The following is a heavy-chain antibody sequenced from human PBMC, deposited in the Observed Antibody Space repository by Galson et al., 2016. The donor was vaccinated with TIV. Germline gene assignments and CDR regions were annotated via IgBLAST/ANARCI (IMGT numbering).Heavy chain of an antibody. CDR1: GFTFSPHW. CDR3: VRDYLLASPGDDFDY. V-gene: IGHV3-74*01. J-gene: IGHJ4*02. Sequence: SLRLSCAASGFTFSPHWMHWVRQVPGKGLVWVARIKSDGTVTNYADSVKGRFTISRDNAKDTLYLQMNSLRADDTAVYYCVRDYLLASPGDDFDYWGQGTLVSVSS. CDR2: IKSDGTVT. D-gene: IGHD3-10*01.